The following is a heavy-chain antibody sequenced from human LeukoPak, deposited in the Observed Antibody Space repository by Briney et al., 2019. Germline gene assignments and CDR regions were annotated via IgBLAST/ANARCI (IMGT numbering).Heavy chain of an antibody. CDR3: ARDSYRYYYGSGSDHFDY. CDR1: GFTFSSYS. J-gene: IGHJ4*02. V-gene: IGHV3-21*01. D-gene: IGHD3-10*01. CDR2: ISSSSSYI. Sequence: PRGSLRLSCAASGFTFSSYSMNWVRQAPGKGLEWVSSISSSSSYIYYADSVKGRFTISRDNAKNTLYLQMNSLRAEDTAVYYCARDSYRYYYGSGSDHFDYWGQGTLVTVSS.